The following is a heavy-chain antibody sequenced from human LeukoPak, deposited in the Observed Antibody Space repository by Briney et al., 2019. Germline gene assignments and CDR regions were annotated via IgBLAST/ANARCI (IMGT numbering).Heavy chain of an antibody. D-gene: IGHD5-18*01. CDR1: GYTLTELS. CDR3: ATDNEYSCGYIH. CDR2: FDPEDGET. V-gene: IGHV1-24*01. Sequence: GASVKVSCKVSGYTLTELSMHWVRQAPGKGLEWMGGFDPEDGETIYAQKFQGRVTMTEDTSTDTAYMELSSLRSEDTAVYYCATDNEYSCGYIHWGQGTLVTVSS. J-gene: IGHJ4*02.